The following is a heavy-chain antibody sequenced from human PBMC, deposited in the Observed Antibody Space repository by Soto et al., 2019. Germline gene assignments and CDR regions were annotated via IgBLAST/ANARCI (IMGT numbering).Heavy chain of an antibody. D-gene: IGHD2-15*01. CDR1: GFTFSSYA. Sequence: GGSLRLSCAASGFTFSSYAMGWVRQGPGKGLEWVAVVSIGGSTHYADSVRGRFTISRDNSKNTLSLQMNSLTAEGTAVYFCAKRRGAGGHFDYWGQGALVTVSS. V-gene: IGHV3-23*01. CDR2: VSIGGST. J-gene: IGHJ4*02. CDR3: AKRRGAGGHFDY.